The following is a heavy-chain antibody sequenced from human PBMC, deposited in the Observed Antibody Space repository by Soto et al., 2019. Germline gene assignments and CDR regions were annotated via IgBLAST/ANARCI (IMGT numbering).Heavy chain of an antibody. CDR3: ARDLGYYYDSSGFYSYFQY. CDR1: GYTFTNYG. Sequence: QVQLVQSGAEVKKPGASVKVSCKTSGYTFTNYGITWVRQAPGQGLEWMGWISAYNGNTGYTQKLQGRVTITTDTSTSTAYMELRSLRSDDTAVYYCARDLGYYYDSSGFYSYFQYWGQDTLVTVSS. V-gene: IGHV1-18*01. D-gene: IGHD3-22*01. CDR2: ISAYNGNT. J-gene: IGHJ1*01.